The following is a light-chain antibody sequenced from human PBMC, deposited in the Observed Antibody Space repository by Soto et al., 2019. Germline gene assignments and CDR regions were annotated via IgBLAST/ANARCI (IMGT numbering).Light chain of an antibody. CDR1: SSDVGGYNY. CDR3: SSYAASNNLGV. J-gene: IGLJ2*01. Sequence: QSVLTQPPSASGSPGQSVTISCIGTSSDVGGYNYVSWYQQHPGKAPKLMIYEVSKRPAGVPDRFSRSKSGNTASLTVSGRQAEDEADYYCSSYAASNNLGVFGGGTKLTVL. CDR2: EVS. V-gene: IGLV2-8*01.